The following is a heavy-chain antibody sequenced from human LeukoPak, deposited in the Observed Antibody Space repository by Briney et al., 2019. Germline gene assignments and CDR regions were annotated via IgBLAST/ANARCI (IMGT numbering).Heavy chain of an antibody. CDR3: AKDPVLRFLEWKDNWFDP. J-gene: IGHJ5*02. Sequence: PGGSLRLSCAASGFTFSTYWMHWVRQAPGKGLVWVSRINDDGRSTSYADSVKGRFAISRDNAKNTLYLQMNSLRAEDTAVYYCAKDPVLRFLEWKDNWFDPWGQGTLVTVSS. CDR2: INDDGRST. D-gene: IGHD3-3*01. CDR1: GFTFSTYW. V-gene: IGHV3-74*01.